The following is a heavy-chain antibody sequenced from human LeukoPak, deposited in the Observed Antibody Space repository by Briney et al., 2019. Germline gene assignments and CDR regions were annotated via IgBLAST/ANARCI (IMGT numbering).Heavy chain of an antibody. Sequence: VKVSCKASGYTFSGYYMHWVRQAPGKGLEWMGWINPNSGGKNYAQKLKGRVTITRDNSMSTAYMEMSRLRSEDTAVYYCARDTSDSSVDNWFDPWGQGTLVTVSS. CDR1: GYTFSGYY. CDR3: ARDTSDSSVDNWFDP. J-gene: IGHJ5*02. V-gene: IGHV1-2*02. CDR2: INPNSGGK. D-gene: IGHD3-22*01.